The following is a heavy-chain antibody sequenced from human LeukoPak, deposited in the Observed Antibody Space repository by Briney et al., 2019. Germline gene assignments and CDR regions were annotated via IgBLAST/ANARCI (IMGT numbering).Heavy chain of an antibody. CDR3: TTGWAAVQLWFSH. Sequence: PGGSLRLSCAASGFTFSNAWMSWVRQAPGKGLEWVGRIKSKTDGGTTDYAAPVKGRFTISRDDSKNTLYLQMNSLKTEDTAVYYCTTGWAAVQLWFSHWGQGTLVTVSS. J-gene: IGHJ4*02. CDR2: IKSKTDGGTT. V-gene: IGHV3-15*01. CDR1: GFTFSNAW. D-gene: IGHD5-18*01.